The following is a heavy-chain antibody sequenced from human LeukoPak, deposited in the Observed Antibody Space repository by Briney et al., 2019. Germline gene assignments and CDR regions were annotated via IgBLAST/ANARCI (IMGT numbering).Heavy chain of an antibody. D-gene: IGHD3-22*01. Sequence: SETLSLTCAVYGGSFSGFYWSWIRQPPGKGLEWIGDINHSGGTNYIPSLKSRVTISVDTSKKQFSLKLSSVTAADTAVYYCARVSVDSSGSHGLGYWGQGTLVTVSS. J-gene: IGHJ4*02. V-gene: IGHV4-34*01. CDR2: INHSGGT. CDR3: ARVSVDSSGSHGLGY. CDR1: GGSFSGFY.